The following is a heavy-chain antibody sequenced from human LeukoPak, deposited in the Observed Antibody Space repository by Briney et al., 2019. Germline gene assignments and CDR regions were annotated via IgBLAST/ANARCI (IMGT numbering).Heavy chain of an antibody. CDR1: GGSISSSSYY. D-gene: IGHD2/OR15-2a*01. CDR3: ARGRGTTAY. V-gene: IGHV4-39*07. J-gene: IGHJ4*02. CDR2: INHSGST. Sequence: PSETLSLTCTVSGGSISSSSYYWSWIRQPPGKGLEWIGEINHSGSTNYNPSLKSRVTISVDTSKNQFSLKLSSVTAADTAVYYCARGRGTTAYWGQGTLVTVSS.